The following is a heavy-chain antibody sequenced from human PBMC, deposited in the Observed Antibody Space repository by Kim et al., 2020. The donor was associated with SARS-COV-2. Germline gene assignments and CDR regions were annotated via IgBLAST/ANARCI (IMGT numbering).Heavy chain of an antibody. J-gene: IGHJ4*02. CDR3: ARGINTAA. CDR2: GSEI. Sequence: GSEIYYVDSVEGRFTISRDNAVNSLYLQMNSLRAGDTAVYYCARGINTAAWGQGTLVTVSS. D-gene: IGHD2-15*01. V-gene: IGHV3-7*01.